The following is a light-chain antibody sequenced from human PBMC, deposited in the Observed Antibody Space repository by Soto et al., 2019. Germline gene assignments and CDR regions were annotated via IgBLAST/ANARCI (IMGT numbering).Light chain of an antibody. V-gene: IGKV3-20*01. J-gene: IGKJ1*01. Sequence: EIVLTPSPGTLSLSPGERATLSCRASQSVNSSYLAWYQQKPGQAPRLLIYGASSRATGIPARFSGSGSGTDFTLTISRLEPEDFAVYYCQQYGSSRTFGQGTKVDIK. CDR2: GAS. CDR1: QSVNSSY. CDR3: QQYGSSRT.